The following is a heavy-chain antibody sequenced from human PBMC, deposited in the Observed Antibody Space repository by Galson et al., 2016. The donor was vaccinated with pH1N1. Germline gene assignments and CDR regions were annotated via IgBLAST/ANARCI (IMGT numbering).Heavy chain of an antibody. CDR1: GFTFSSSE. D-gene: IGHD6-19*01. CDR2: ISRSGSTI. V-gene: IGHV3-48*03. Sequence: SLRLSCAASGFTFSSSEMNWVRQAPGKGLEWVSYISRSGSTIHYADSVKGRFTVSRDNAKNSLYLQMNSLRAEDTAVYYCARPAEQQWLVMLPLVYWGQGFLVTVSS. J-gene: IGHJ4*02. CDR3: ARPAEQQWLVMLPLVY.